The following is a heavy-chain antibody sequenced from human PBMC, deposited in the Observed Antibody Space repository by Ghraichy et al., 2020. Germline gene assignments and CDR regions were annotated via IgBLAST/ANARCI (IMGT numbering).Heavy chain of an antibody. CDR1: GFTVSSNY. J-gene: IGHJ3*02. D-gene: IGHD4-11*01. CDR2: IYSGGST. V-gene: IGHV3-53*04. CDR3: VLQSHNAFDI. Sequence: GGSLRLSCAASGFTVSSNYMSWVRQAPGKGLEWVSVIYSGGSTYYADSVKGRFIISRHNSKNTLYLQMNSLRAEDTAVYYCVLQSHNAFDIWGQGTMVTVSS.